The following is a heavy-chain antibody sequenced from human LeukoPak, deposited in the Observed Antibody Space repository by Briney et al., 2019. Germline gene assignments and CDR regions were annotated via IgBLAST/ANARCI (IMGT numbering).Heavy chain of an antibody. CDR1: GFTFTTYW. CDR3: ARPLMYYYGSETYFWFDP. CDR2: IKQDGTEK. Sequence: GGSLRLSCAASGFTFTTYWMGWVRQAPGKGLEWVANIKQDGTEKYYVDSVKGRFTISRDNAKNSLSLQMNNLRAEDTAVYYCARPLMYYYGSETYFWFDPWGQETLVTVSS. J-gene: IGHJ5*02. V-gene: IGHV3-7*01. D-gene: IGHD3-10*01.